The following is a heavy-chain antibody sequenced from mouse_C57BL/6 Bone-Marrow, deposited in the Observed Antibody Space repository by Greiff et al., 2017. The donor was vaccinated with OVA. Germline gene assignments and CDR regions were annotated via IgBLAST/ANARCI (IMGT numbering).Heavy chain of an antibody. V-gene: IGHV5-16*01. CDR3: ARDHDYPFAY. CDR2: INYDGSST. D-gene: IGHD2-4*01. J-gene: IGHJ3*01. CDR1: GFTFSDYY. Sequence: EVQLVESEGGLVQPGSSMKLSCTASGFTFSDYYMAWVRQVPEKGLEWVANINYDGSSTYYLDSLKSRFIISRDNAKNILYLQMSSLKSEDTATYYCARDHDYPFAYWGQGTLVTVSA.